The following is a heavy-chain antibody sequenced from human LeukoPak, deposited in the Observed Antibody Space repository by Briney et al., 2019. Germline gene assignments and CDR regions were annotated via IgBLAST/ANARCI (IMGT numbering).Heavy chain of an antibody. CDR1: GYTFTDYY. J-gene: IGHJ5*02. CDR3: ARALSSSWYGNWFDP. Sequence: ASVKISCKVSGYTFTDYYMHWVQQAPGKGLEWMGLVDPEDGKTIYAEKFQGRVTITADTSTDTAYMELSSLRSEDTAVYYCARALSSSWYGNWFDPWGQGTLVTVSS. CDR2: VDPEDGKT. V-gene: IGHV1-69-2*01. D-gene: IGHD6-13*01.